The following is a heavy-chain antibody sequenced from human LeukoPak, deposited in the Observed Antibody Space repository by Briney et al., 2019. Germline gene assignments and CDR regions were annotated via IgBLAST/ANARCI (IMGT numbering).Heavy chain of an antibody. CDR2: FDPEDGET. V-gene: IGHV1-24*01. CDR3: ATDLPSGQTTVTTMDYGMDV. Sequence: GASVKVSRKVSGYTLTELSMHWVRQAPGKGLEWMGGFDPEDGETIYAQKFQGRVTMTEDTSTDTAYMELSSLRSEDTAVYYCATDLPSGQTTVTTMDYGMDVWGKGTTVTVSS. J-gene: IGHJ6*04. CDR1: GYTLTELS. D-gene: IGHD4-17*01.